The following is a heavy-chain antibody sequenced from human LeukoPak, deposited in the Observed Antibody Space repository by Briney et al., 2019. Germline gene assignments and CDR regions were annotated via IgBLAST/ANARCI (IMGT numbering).Heavy chain of an antibody. D-gene: IGHD2-21*01. V-gene: IGHV3-15*01. J-gene: IGHJ5*02. CDR1: GFTFSNAW. Sequence: PGGSLRLSCAASGFTFSNAWMSWVRQAPGKGLEWVGRIKSKTDGGTTDYAAPVKGRFTISRDDSKNTLYLQMNSLKTEDTAVYQCTTDPYCGGDCNSAPWGQGTLVTVSS. CDR2: IKSKTDGGTT. CDR3: TTDPYCGGDCNSAP.